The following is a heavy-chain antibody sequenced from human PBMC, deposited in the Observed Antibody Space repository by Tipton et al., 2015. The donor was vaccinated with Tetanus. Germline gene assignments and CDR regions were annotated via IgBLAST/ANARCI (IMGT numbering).Heavy chain of an antibody. V-gene: IGHV4-59*12. CDR1: GGSISSYY. CDR2: IYYSGST. CDR3: ARDTAARDY. D-gene: IGHD6-6*01. Sequence: TLSLTCAVYGGSISSYYWSWIRQPPGKGLEWIGYIYYSGSTNYNPPLKSRVTISVDTSKNQFSLKLSSVTAADTAVYYCARDTAARDYWGQGTLVTVSS. J-gene: IGHJ4*02.